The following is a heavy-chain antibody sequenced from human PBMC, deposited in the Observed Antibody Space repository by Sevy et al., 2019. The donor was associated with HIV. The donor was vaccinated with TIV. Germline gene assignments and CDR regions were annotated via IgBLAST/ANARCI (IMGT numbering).Heavy chain of an antibody. D-gene: IGHD2-2*01. CDR1: GYTFTSYG. V-gene: IGHV1-18*01. J-gene: IGHJ6*03. Sequence: ASVKVSCKASGYTFTSYGISWVRQAPGQGLEWMGWISAYNGNTNYAHKLQGRVTMTTDTSTSTAYMELRSLRSDDTAVYYCARDHCSSTSCTPSYYYYYYMDVWGKGTTVTVSS. CDR2: ISAYNGNT. CDR3: ARDHCSSTSCTPSYYYYYYMDV.